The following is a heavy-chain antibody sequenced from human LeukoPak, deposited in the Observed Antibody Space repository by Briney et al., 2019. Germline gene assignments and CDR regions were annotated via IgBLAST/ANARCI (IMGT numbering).Heavy chain of an antibody. D-gene: IGHD3-10*01. V-gene: IGHV3-74*01. CDR1: GFTFSSYW. J-gene: IGHJ3*02. Sequence: GGSLRLSCAASGFTFSSYWMHWVRQAPGKGLVWVSRINSDGSSTSYADSGKSRFTISRDNAKNTLYLQMTSLRAEDTAVYYCAREAGSGLHNAFDIWGQGTMVTVSS. CDR2: INSDGSST. CDR3: AREAGSGLHNAFDI.